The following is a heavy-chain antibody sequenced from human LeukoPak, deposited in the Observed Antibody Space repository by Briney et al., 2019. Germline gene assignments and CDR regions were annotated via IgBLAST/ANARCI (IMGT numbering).Heavy chain of an antibody. CDR1: GGSISSSYYY. V-gene: IGHV4-39*07. Sequence: SETLSLTCTVSGGSISSSYYYWGWIRQPPGKGPEWIGSIYYSGSTYYNPSLKSRVTISVDTSKNQFSLKLSSVTAADTAVYYCARDLLSVDAFDIWGQGTMVTVSS. CDR2: IYYSGST. D-gene: IGHD3-10*01. J-gene: IGHJ3*02. CDR3: ARDLLSVDAFDI.